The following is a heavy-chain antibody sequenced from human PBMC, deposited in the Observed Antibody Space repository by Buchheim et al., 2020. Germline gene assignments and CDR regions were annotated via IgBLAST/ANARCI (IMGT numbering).Heavy chain of an antibody. V-gene: IGHV4-59*01. CDR2: IYYSGST. Sequence: QVQLQESGPGLVKPSETLSLTCTVSGGSISSYYWSWIRQPPGKGLEWIGYIYYSGSTNYNPSLKSRVTISVDTSKNKFSLKLSSVTAADTAVYYCARDRSITIFGVVTDPDAFDIWGQGT. J-gene: IGHJ3*02. CDR1: GGSISSYY. CDR3: ARDRSITIFGVVTDPDAFDI. D-gene: IGHD3-3*01.